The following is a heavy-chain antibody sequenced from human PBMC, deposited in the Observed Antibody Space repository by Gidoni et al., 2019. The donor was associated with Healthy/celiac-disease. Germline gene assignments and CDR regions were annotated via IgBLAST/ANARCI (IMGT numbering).Heavy chain of an antibody. CDR1: GGSFSGYY. J-gene: IGHJ6*03. CDR3: ARLARANYDFWSGYKDYYYMDV. D-gene: IGHD3-3*01. CDR2: INHSGST. Sequence: QVQLQQWGAGLLKPSETLSLTCAVYGGSFSGYYWSWIRQPPGKGLEWIGEINHSGSTNYNPSLKSRVTISVDTSKNQFSLKLSSVTAADTAVYYCARLARANYDFWSGYKDYYYMDVWGKGTTVTVSS. V-gene: IGHV4-34*01.